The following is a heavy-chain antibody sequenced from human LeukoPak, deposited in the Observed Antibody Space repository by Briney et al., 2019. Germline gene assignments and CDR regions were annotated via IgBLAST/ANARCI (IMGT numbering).Heavy chain of an antibody. CDR1: GYTFTGYY. CDR3: ARDLGATVTTRPDDY. Sequence: GASVKVSCKASGYTFTGYYMHWVRQAPGQGLEWMGRINPNSGGTNYAQKFQGRVTMTRDTSISTAYMELSRLRSDGTAVYYCARDLGATVTTRPDDYWGQGTLVTVSS. V-gene: IGHV1-2*06. D-gene: IGHD4-17*01. CDR2: INPNSGGT. J-gene: IGHJ4*02.